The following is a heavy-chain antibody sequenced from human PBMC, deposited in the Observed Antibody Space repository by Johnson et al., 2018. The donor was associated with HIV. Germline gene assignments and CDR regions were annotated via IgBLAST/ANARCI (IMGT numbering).Heavy chain of an antibody. CDR3: AREGNWNPTYGFDV. CDR1: GFTFSGYA. D-gene: IGHD1-1*01. J-gene: IGHJ3*01. V-gene: IGHV3-23*04. Sequence: VQLVESGGGLVQPGGSLRLSCAASGFTFSGYAMSWVRQAPGKGLDWVSTISGSGGSTYSADSVKGRFTISRDNSENTLYLQMNSLRAEDTAVYFCAREGNWNPTYGFDVWGQGTIATVSS. CDR2: ISGSGGST.